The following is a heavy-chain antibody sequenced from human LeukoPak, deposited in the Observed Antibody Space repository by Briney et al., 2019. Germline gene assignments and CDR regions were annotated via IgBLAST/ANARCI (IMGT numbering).Heavy chain of an antibody. Sequence: GGSLRLSCAASGFTFSSYSMNWVRQAPGKGLEWVSSISSSSSYIYYADSVKGRFTISRDNAKNSLYLQMNSLRAEDTAVYYCARGEPYDSSGWYFDYWGQGTLVTVSS. D-gene: IGHD3-22*01. CDR1: GFTFSSYS. V-gene: IGHV3-21*01. J-gene: IGHJ4*02. CDR3: ARGEPYDSSGWYFDY. CDR2: ISSSSSYI.